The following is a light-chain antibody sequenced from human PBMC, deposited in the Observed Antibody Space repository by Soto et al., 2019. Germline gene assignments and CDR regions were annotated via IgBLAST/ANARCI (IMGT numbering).Light chain of an antibody. Sequence: EIVMTQSPATLSVSPGERDTLSCRASQSVSSNLAWYQQKPGQAPRLLIYGASTRATGIPARFSGSGSGTEFTLTISSLQSEDFAVYYCQQYNNWPLLTFGQGTKVEIK. J-gene: IGKJ1*01. CDR3: QQYNNWPLLT. CDR1: QSVSSN. V-gene: IGKV3-15*01. CDR2: GAS.